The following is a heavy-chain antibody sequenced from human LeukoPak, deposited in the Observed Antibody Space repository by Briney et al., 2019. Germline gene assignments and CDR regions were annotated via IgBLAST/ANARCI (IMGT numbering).Heavy chain of an antibody. CDR2: ISGSGGDT. Sequence: PGGSLRLSCAASGFTFRNYAIYWVRQAPGKGLEWVSGISGSGGDTYFADSVKGRFTISRDHSKNTVFLQMDSPRAEDTAVYYCAKTTAGNSSGRYPGWPVDYWGQGTLVTVSS. CDR1: GFTFRNYA. CDR3: AKTTAGNSSGRYPGWPVDY. V-gene: IGHV3-23*01. D-gene: IGHD6-19*01. J-gene: IGHJ4*02.